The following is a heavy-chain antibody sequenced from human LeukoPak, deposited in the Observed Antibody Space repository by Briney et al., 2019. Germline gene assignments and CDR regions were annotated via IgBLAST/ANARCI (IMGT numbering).Heavy chain of an antibody. J-gene: IGHJ4*02. Sequence: GGSLRLSCAASGFTFDDYGMRWVRQAPGKGLEWVSGINWNGGSTGYADSVKGRFTISRDNAKNSLYLQMNSLRAEDTALYYCARDLTYSSSSCFDYWGQGTLVTVSS. CDR1: GFTFDDYG. CDR2: INWNGGST. D-gene: IGHD6-6*01. CDR3: ARDLTYSSSSCFDY. V-gene: IGHV3-20*04.